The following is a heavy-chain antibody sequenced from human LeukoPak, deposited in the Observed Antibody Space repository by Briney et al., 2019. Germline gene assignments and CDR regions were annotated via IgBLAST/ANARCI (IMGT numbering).Heavy chain of an antibody. V-gene: IGHV3-23*01. CDR3: AKVDSSSWYGADAFDI. CDR2: ISGSGGST. D-gene: IGHD6-13*01. J-gene: IGHJ3*02. CDR1: GFTFSSYA. Sequence: PGGSLRPSCAASGFTFSSYAMSWVRQAPGKGLEWVSAISGSGGSTYYADSVKGRFTISRDNSENTLYLQMNSLRAEDTAVYYCAKVDSSSWYGADAFDIWGQGTMVTVSS.